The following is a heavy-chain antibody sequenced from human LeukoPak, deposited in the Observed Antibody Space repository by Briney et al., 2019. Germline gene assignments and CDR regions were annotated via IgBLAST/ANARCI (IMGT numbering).Heavy chain of an antibody. CDR2: INHSGST. D-gene: IGHD3-3*01. Sequence: PSETLSLTCAVYGGSFSGYYWSWIRQPPGKGLEWIGEINHSGSTNYNPSLKSRVTISVDTSKNQFSLKLSSVTAADTAVYYCARARRNTLRFLEWFDRKGWFDPWGQGTLVTVSS. CDR3: ARARRNTLRFLEWFDRKGWFDP. CDR1: GGSFSGYY. V-gene: IGHV4-34*01. J-gene: IGHJ5*02.